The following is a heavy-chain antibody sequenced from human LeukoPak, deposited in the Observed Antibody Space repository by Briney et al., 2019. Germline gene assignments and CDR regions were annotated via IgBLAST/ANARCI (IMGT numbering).Heavy chain of an antibody. V-gene: IGHV4-59*01. Sequence: SETLSLTCTVSGGSISTYYWSWIRQPPGKGLEWIGYIYYSGSTNYNPSLKSRVTISVDTSKNQFSLKLSSVTAADTAVYYCAKAGYSSGWYVLFDYWGQGTLVTVSS. CDR2: IYYSGST. CDR3: AKAGYSSGWYVLFDY. J-gene: IGHJ4*02. D-gene: IGHD6-19*01. CDR1: GGSISTYY.